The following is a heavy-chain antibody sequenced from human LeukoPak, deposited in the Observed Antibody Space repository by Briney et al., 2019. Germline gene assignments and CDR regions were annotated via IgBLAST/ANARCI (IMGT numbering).Heavy chain of an antibody. D-gene: IGHD3-22*01. Sequence: SETLSLTCTVSGGSISDYYWSWIRQPPGKGLEWIGYIFYSGSTNYNPSLKSRVTISLDTSKNQFSLKLTSVTAADTAVYYCAREGFYDSSGYFAFDIWGQGTKVTVSS. CDR3: AREGFYDSSGYFAFDI. J-gene: IGHJ3*02. CDR1: GGSISDYY. V-gene: IGHV4-59*01. CDR2: IFYSGST.